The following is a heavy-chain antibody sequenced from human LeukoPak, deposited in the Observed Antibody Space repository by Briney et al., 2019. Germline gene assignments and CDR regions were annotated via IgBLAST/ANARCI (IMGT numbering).Heavy chain of an antibody. D-gene: IGHD2-8*01. Sequence: PSETLSLTCTVSGGSISSGFYYWGWIRQPPGKGLEWIGSIYYSGSTYYNPSLKSRVTISVDTSKNQFSLKLSSVTAADTAVYYCATSPGGVNNWFDPWGQGTLVTVCS. CDR3: ATSPGGVNNWFDP. CDR1: GGSISSGFYY. J-gene: IGHJ5*02. CDR2: IYYSGST. V-gene: IGHV4-39*07.